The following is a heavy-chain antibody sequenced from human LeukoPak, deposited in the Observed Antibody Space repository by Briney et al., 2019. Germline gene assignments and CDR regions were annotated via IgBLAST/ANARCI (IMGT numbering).Heavy chain of an antibody. D-gene: IGHD2-2*01. CDR2: ISSSSRYI. Sequence: GGSLRLSCAASGFTFSSYSMNWVRQAPGKGLGWVSSISSSSRYIYYADSVKGRFTISRDNAKNSLYLQMNSLRAEDTAVYYCARETYCTNTSCPIGDHFDYWGQGTLVTVSS. J-gene: IGHJ4*02. V-gene: IGHV3-21*01. CDR1: GFTFSSYS. CDR3: ARETYCTNTSCPIGDHFDY.